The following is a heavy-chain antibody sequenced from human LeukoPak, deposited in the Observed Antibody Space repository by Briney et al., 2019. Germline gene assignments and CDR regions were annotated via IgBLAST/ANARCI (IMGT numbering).Heavy chain of an antibody. J-gene: IGHJ4*02. CDR1: GFTFNTYW. Sequence: GGSLRLSCAASGFTFNTYWMSWVRQAPGKGLEWVANIKEDGTEKYYVDSVKGRFTISRDNAERSMHLQMNSLRAEDTAVYYCASRLPVDYWGQGTLVTVSS. CDR3: ASRLPVDY. CDR2: IKEDGTEK. V-gene: IGHV3-7*01.